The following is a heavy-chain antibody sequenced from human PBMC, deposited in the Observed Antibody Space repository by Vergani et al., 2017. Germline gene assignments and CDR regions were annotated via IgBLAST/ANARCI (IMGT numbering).Heavy chain of an antibody. CDR1: GFTFSDYY. J-gene: IGHJ5*02. V-gene: IGHV3-11*06. Sequence: QVQLVESGGGLVKPGGSLRLSCAASGFTFSDYYMSWIRQAPGKGLEWVSYISSSSSYTNYADSVKGRFTISRDNAKNSLYLQMNSLRAEDTAVYYCARDRVRGWLDPWGQGTLVTVSS. CDR2: ISSSSSYT. CDR3: ARDRVRGWLDP. D-gene: IGHD2-21*01.